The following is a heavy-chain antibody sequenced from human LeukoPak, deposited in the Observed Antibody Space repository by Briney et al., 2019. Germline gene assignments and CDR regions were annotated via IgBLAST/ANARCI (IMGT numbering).Heavy chain of an antibody. D-gene: IGHD3-22*01. CDR3: ARGLDYYDSSGYY. J-gene: IGHJ4*02. Sequence: SVKVSCKASGGTFSSYAISWVRQAPGQGLEWTGGIIPIFGTANYAQKFQGRVTITADESTSTAYMELSSLRSEDTAVYYCARGLDYYDSSGYYWGQGTLVTVSS. CDR1: GGTFSSYA. CDR2: IIPIFGTA. V-gene: IGHV1-69*13.